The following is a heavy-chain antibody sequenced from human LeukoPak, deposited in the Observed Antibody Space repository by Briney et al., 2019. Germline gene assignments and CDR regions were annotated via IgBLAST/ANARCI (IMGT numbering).Heavy chain of an antibody. CDR1: GGSFSGYY. CDR2: INHSGST. D-gene: IGHD1-1*01. V-gene: IGHV4-34*01. J-gene: IGHJ4*02. Sequence: SETLSLTCAVYGGSFSGYYWSWIRQPPGKGLEWIGEINHSGSTNYNPSLKSRVTISVDTSKNQFSLKLSSVTAADTAVYYCARGREAGNYWGQGTLVTVSS. CDR3: ARGREAGNY.